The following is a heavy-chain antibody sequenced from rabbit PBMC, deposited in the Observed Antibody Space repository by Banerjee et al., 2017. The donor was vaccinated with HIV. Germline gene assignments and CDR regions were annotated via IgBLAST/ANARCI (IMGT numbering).Heavy chain of an antibody. CDR3: IRDINTSFKL. CDR1: GIDFSSNYW. J-gene: IGHJ4*01. Sequence: QEQLEESGGGLVKPGGTLTLTCKASGIDFSSNYWICWVRQAPGKGLEWIGCIAGGSSGSTHYASWAKGRFTISKTSSTTVTLRTTSLTAADTATYFCIRDINTSFKLWGPGTLVTVS. CDR2: IAGGSSGST. V-gene: IGHV1S45*01. D-gene: IGHD1-1*01.